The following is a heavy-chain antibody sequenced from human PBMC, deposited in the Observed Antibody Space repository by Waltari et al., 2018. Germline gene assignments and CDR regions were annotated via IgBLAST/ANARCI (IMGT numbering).Heavy chain of an antibody. D-gene: IGHD1-1*01. J-gene: IGHJ4*02. CDR3: ARLEADLRPIAPFDY. CDR2: IYYSGNT. V-gene: IGHV4-39*01. CDR1: GVSITNSNYY. Sequence: QLQLQESGPGLVKPSETLSLTCTVSGVSITNSNYYWGWIRQPPGKGLEWIGNIYYSGNTYYNPSLKSRVTISEDTSKNQFSLKLSSVTAAYTAVYYCARLEADLRPIAPFDYWGQGTLATVSS.